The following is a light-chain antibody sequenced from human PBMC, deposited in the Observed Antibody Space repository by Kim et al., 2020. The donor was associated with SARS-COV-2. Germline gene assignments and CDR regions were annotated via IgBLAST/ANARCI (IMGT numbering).Light chain of an antibody. V-gene: IGKV3-15*01. Sequence: ELVMTQSPATLSVSPGERATLSCRASQSVSSNLAWYQQKPGQAPRLLIYSASTRATGIPARFSGSGSGTEFTLTISSLQSEDFAVYYCQQYSHWPRTFGQGTKVDIK. CDR1: QSVSSN. CDR2: SAS. CDR3: QQYSHWPRT. J-gene: IGKJ1*01.